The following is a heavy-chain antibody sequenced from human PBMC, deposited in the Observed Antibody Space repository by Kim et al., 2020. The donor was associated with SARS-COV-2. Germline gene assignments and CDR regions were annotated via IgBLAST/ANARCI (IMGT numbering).Heavy chain of an antibody. Sequence: SETLSLTCTVSGGSISSAGHYWTWIRQHPGKGLEWIGSIYHSGTTYYNPSLESRLTISVDTSKNLFSLDLNSVTAADTAVYYCARDRYGDYPRRFDPWGQGTLVSVSS. J-gene: IGHJ5*02. D-gene: IGHD4-17*01. V-gene: IGHV4-31*03. CDR3: ARDRYGDYPRRFDP. CDR1: GGSISSAGHY. CDR2: IYHSGTT.